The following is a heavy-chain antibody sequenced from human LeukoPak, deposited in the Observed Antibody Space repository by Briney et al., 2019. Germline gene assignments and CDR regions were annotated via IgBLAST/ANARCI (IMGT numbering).Heavy chain of an antibody. CDR1: GFTFSSYA. J-gene: IGHJ4*02. Sequence: GGSLRLSCAASGFTFSSYAMSWVRQAPGKGLEWVSAISGSGGSTYYADSVKGRFTISRDNSKNTLYLQKNSLRAEDTAVYYCAKGGYSSSWYPFDYWGQGTLVTVSS. CDR2: ISGSGGST. V-gene: IGHV3-23*01. D-gene: IGHD6-13*01. CDR3: AKGGYSSSWYPFDY.